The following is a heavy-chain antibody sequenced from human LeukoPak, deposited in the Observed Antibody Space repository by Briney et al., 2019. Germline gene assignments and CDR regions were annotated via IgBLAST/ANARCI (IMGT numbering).Heavy chain of an antibody. CDR1: DYTFTSYG. Sequence: ASVKVSCKASDYTFTSYGISWVRQAPGQGLEWMGWISAYNGNTNYAQKLQGRVTMTTDTSTSTAYMELRSLRSDDTAVYYCARARGGSYYYNYMDVWGKGTTVTVSS. CDR3: ARARGGSYYYNYMDV. CDR2: ISAYNGNT. D-gene: IGHD3-16*01. V-gene: IGHV1-18*01. J-gene: IGHJ6*03.